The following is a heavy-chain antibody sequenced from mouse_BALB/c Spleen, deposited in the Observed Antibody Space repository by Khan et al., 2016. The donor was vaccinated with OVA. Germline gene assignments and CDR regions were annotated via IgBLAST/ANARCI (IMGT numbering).Heavy chain of an antibody. D-gene: IGHD1-1*01. V-gene: IGHV1-69*02. CDR1: GYTFTNYW. J-gene: IGHJ1*01. CDR2: IFPSDSFT. Sequence: QVQLQQPGTEQVRPGASVKLSCKASGYTFTNYWINWVRHRNGQGLEWIGNIFPSDSFTNFNQKFRDKATLTVDKSSNTAYMQLSSPTSEDSAVYYCTRRGYYYDSTYDWYFDVWGAGTTVTVSS. CDR3: TRRGYYYDSTYDWYFDV.